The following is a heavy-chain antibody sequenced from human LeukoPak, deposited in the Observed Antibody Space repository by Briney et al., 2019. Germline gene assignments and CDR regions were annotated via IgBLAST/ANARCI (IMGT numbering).Heavy chain of an antibody. CDR3: ARGGEMATTKFFDY. V-gene: IGHV4-61*02. CDR1: GGSISSGGHY. D-gene: IGHD5-24*01. J-gene: IGHJ4*02. CDR2: IYTSGST. Sequence: SETLSLTCTVSGGSISSGGHYWSWIRQPAGKGLEWIGRIYTSGSTDYKPSLKSRVTISVDTSKNQFSLRLSSVTAAETAVYYCARGGEMATTKFFDYWGQGTLVTVSS.